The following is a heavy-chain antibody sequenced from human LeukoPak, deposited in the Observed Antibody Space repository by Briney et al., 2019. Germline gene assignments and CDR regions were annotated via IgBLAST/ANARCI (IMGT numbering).Heavy chain of an antibody. CDR3: AREVVVVPAARPRYGSLDY. Sequence: GASVKVSCKASGYTFTSYDINWVRQATGQGLEWMGRIIPILGIANYAQKFQGRVTITADKSTSTAYMELSSLRSEDTAVYYCAREVVVVPAARPRYGSLDYWGQGTLVTVSS. D-gene: IGHD2-2*01. V-gene: IGHV1-69*04. CDR1: GYTFTSYD. J-gene: IGHJ4*02. CDR2: IIPILGIA.